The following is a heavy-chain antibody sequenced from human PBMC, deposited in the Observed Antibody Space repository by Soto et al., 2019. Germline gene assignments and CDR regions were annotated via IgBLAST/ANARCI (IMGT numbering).Heavy chain of an antibody. D-gene: IGHD6-19*01. CDR2: ISGSSADT. V-gene: IGHV3-11*06. CDR3: VRHARLAES. CDR1: GFTFSTSY. J-gene: IGHJ5*02. Sequence: QVQLVESGGGLVKPGESLRLSCAASGFTFSTSYMNWIRQAPGKGLEWLSYISGSSADTNYADSVQGRFTVSRDNARNSLFLQMNNLRPEDTAVYYRVRHARLAESWGQGTLVTVSS.